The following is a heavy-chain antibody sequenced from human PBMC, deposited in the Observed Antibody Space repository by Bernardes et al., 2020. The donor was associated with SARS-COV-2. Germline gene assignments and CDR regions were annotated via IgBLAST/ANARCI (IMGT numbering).Heavy chain of an antibody. J-gene: IGHJ3*02. D-gene: IGHD2-2*01. CDR1: GGSISSYY. CDR3: ARVLVPARLDAFDI. CDR2: IYYSGST. V-gene: IGHV4-59*01. Sequence: SETLSLTCTVSGGSISSYYWSWIRQPPGKGLEWIGYIYYSGSTNYNPSLKSRVTISVDTSKNQFSLKLSSVTAADTAVYYCARVLVPARLDAFDIWGQGTMVTVSS.